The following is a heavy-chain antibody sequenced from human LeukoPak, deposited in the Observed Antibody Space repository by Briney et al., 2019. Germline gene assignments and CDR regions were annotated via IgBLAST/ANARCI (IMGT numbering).Heavy chain of an antibody. V-gene: IGHV1-69*05. J-gene: IGHJ5*02. CDR3: ARDVHGDYGSGWFDP. CDR1: GGTFNNSA. D-gene: IGHD4-17*01. CDR2: IMPLFGTA. Sequence: SVTVSCKTSGGTFNNSAISWVRQAPGQGLEWLGGIMPLFGTAGYAQKFQGRVTITKDESTRTVYLELTSLTSDYTAVYYCARDVHGDYGSGWFDPWGQGTLVSVSS.